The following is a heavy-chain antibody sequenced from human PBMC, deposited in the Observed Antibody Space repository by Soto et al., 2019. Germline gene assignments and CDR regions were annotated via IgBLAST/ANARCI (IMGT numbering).Heavy chain of an antibody. CDR2: ISSGSSYI. CDR3: ARDILSGGAYPDS. V-gene: IGHV3-21*01. D-gene: IGHD3-10*01. Sequence: PAGSLRLSCAASGFTFSTSTMNWVRQAPGKGLEWISSISSGSSYIYYAGSVKGRFTISRDNAKNSLFLQMNSLRADDTAVYYCARDILSGGAYPDSWGQGTKVTVSS. CDR1: GFTFSTST. J-gene: IGHJ5*01.